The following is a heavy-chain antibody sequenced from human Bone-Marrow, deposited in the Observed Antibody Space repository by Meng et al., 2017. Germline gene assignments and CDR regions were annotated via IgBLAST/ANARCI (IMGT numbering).Heavy chain of an antibody. D-gene: IGHD3-9*01. Sequence: VHLGGSGGDLVKPGGSLRLSCAASGFYFSNAWMSWVRQAPGKGLEWVGRIKSNTDGGTAEYAAPVTGRFTISRDDSKSTLYLQMSGLRIDDTGVYYCTWDDKAVSDYWGQGTLVTVSS. CDR3: TWDDKAVSDY. J-gene: IGHJ4*02. CDR1: GFYFSNAW. V-gene: IGHV3-15*01. CDR2: IKSNTDGGTA.